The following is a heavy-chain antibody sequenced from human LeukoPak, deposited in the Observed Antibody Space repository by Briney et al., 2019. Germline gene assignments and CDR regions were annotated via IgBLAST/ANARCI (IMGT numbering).Heavy chain of an antibody. CDR1: CGSIISYY. V-gene: IGHV4-4*07. CDR2: IYTSGST. CDR3: AREAYYDSSGYYQRVFDY. D-gene: IGHD3-22*01. J-gene: IGHJ4*02. Sequence: SETLSLTCTVSCGSIISYYWSWIRQPAGKGLEWIGRIYTSGSTNYNPSLKSRVTISVDKSKNWFSLKLSSVTATDPCISLCAREAYYDSSGYYQRVFDYWGQGTLVTVSS.